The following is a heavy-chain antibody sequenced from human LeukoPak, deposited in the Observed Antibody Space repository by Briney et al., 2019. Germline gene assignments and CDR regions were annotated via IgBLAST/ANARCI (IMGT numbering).Heavy chain of an antibody. CDR3: ARGSNWNPSHGFDY. V-gene: IGHV3-20*04. Sequence: GGSLRLSCAASGFIFDDYGMSWVRQAPGKGLEWVSGINWNGSITGYADSVKGRFTISRDNAKNSLYLQMNSLRAEDTAVYYCARGSNWNPSHGFDYWGQGTLVTVSS. CDR2: INWNGSIT. CDR1: GFIFDDYG. D-gene: IGHD1-1*01. J-gene: IGHJ4*02.